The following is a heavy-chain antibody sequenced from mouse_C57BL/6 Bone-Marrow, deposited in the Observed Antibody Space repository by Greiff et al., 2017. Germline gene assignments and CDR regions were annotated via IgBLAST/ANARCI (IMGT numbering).Heavy chain of an antibody. CDR1: GFTFSSYG. CDR3: ARRMTTVVARSYGYFDV. V-gene: IGHV5-6*01. D-gene: IGHD1-1*01. CDR2: ISSGGSYT. J-gene: IGHJ1*03. Sequence: EVQRVESGGDLVKPGGSLKLSCAASGFTFSSYGMSWVRQTPDKRLEWVATISSGGSYTYYPASVKGRFTISRDNAKNTLYLQMSSLKSEDTAMYYCARRMTTVVARSYGYFDVWGTGTTVTVSS.